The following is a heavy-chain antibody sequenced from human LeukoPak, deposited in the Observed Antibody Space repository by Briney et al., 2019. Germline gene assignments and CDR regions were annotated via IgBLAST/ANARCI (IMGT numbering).Heavy chain of an antibody. CDR3: APYCSSTSCYSN. CDR2: ISSSSSYI. Sequence: GGSLRLSCAASGFTFSSYSVNWVRQAPGKGLEWVSSISSSSSYIYYADSVKGRFTISRDNAKNSLYLQMNSLRAEDTAVYYCAPYCSSTSCYSNWGQGTLVTVSS. J-gene: IGHJ4*02. CDR1: GFTFSSYS. V-gene: IGHV3-21*01. D-gene: IGHD2-2*01.